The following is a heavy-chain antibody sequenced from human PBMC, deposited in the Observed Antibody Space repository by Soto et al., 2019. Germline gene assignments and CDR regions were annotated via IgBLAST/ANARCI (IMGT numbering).Heavy chain of an antibody. J-gene: IGHJ4*02. V-gene: IGHV4-31*03. Sequence: SETLSLTCTVSGGSILNGGHYWTWIRQHPGKGLEWIGKIFFSGNTHYNPALKSRLTFSVDTTKNQFSLKLTSVTAADTAIYYCARDNYGGMLDCWGPGTLVT. CDR1: GGSILNGGHY. CDR2: IFFSGNT. D-gene: IGHD4-17*01. CDR3: ARDNYGGMLDC.